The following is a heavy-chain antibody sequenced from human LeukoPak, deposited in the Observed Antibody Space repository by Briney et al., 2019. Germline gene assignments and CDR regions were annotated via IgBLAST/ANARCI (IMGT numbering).Heavy chain of an antibody. CDR3: ARAGYYYDSSGFSYYYYYMDV. V-gene: IGHV1-18*01. D-gene: IGHD3-22*01. CDR1: GYTFTSYG. Sequence: GASVKVSCKASGYTFTSYGISWVRQAPGQGLEWMGWISAYNGNTNYAQKLQGRVTMTTDTSTSTAYMELRSLRSDDTAVYYCARAGYYYDSSGFSYYYYYMDVRGKGTTVTISS. J-gene: IGHJ6*03. CDR2: ISAYNGNT.